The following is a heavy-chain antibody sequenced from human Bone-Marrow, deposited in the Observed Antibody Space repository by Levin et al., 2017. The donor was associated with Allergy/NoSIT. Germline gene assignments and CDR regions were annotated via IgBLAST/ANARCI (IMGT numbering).Heavy chain of an antibody. CDR3: VKAAYCAGGSCLREYFQH. Sequence: RAGGSLRLSCAASGFTFDDYAMHWVRQAPGKALEWVSGISWNSGSRAYAGSVKGRFTISRDSAQNSLHLQMNSLRPEDTAFYYCVKAAYCAGGSCLREYFQHWGQGTLVTVSS. D-gene: IGHD2-15*01. CDR1: GFTFDDYA. J-gene: IGHJ1*01. CDR2: ISWNSGSR. V-gene: IGHV3-9*01.